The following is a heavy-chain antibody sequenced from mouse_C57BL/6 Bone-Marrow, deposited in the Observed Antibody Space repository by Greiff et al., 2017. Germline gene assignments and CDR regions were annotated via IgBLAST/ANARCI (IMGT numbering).Heavy chain of an antibody. CDR1: GYTFTDYE. CDR2: IDPETGGT. D-gene: IGHD1-1*01. V-gene: IGHV1-15*01. Sequence: QVQLQQSGAELVRPGASVTLSCKASGYTFTDYEMHWVKQTPVHGLEWIGAIDPETGGTAYNQKFKGKAILTADKSSSTAYMELRSLTSEDSAVYYCTTSYYDGSSYWYFDVWGTGTTVTVSS. J-gene: IGHJ1*03. CDR3: TTSYYDGSSYWYFDV.